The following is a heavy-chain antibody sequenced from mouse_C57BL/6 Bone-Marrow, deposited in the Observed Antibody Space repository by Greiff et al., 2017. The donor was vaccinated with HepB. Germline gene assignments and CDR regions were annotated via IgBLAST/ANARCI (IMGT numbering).Heavy chain of an antibody. CDR2: INPNNGGT. CDR1: GYTFTDYN. D-gene: IGHD1-1*01. J-gene: IGHJ4*01. CDR3: ARSPYFPYYYGSSYDYYAMDY. V-gene: IGHV1-18*01. Sequence: EVQLQESGPELVKPGASVKIPCKASGYTFTDYNMDWVKQSHGKSLEWIGDINPNNGGTIYNQKFKGKATLTVDKSSSTAYMELRSLTSEDTAVYYCARSPYFPYYYGSSYDYYAMDYWGQGTSVTVSS.